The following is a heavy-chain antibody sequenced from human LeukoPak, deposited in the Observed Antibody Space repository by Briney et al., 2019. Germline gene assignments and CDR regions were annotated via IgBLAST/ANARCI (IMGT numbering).Heavy chain of an antibody. D-gene: IGHD2-15*01. J-gene: IGHJ6*02. V-gene: IGHV1-46*04. CDR1: GYTFTSYY. Sequence: ASVKVSCKASGYTFTSYYMHWVRQAPGQGLEWMGIINPSGGSTSYAQKLQGRVTMTRDTSTSTVYMELSSLRSEDTAVYYCASPISGGRGYYYYGMDVWGQGTTVTVSS. CDR3: ASPISGGRGYYYYGMDV. CDR2: INPSGGST.